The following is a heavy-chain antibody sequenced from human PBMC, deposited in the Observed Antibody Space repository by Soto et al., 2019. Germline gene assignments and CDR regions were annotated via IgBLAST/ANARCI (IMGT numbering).Heavy chain of an antibody. CDR2: IKQDGSEK. V-gene: IGHV3-7*05. D-gene: IGHD6-13*01. J-gene: IGHJ4*02. CDR3: ARRPYSSSWAPFDY. Sequence: HPGGSLRLSCAASGFTFSSYWMSWVRQAPGKGLEWVANIKQDGSEKYYVDSVKGRFTISRDNAKNSLYLQMNSLRAEDTAVYYCARRPYSSSWAPFDYWGQGTLVTVSS. CDR1: GFTFSSYW.